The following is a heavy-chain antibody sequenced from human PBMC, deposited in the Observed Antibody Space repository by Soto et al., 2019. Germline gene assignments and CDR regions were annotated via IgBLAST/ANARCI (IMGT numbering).Heavy chain of an antibody. J-gene: IGHJ4*02. V-gene: IGHV3-30*03. Sequence: QERLVESGGTVVQPGKSLRLSCAASGFTFSSYVMHWVRQAPGKGLEWVALISFDKSNKYYADSVKGRFTISRDNSQNTLSLQLNSLRPEDTAFYYSARGAGVTTDFDLWGQGTLVSVSS. CDR1: GFTFSSYV. D-gene: IGHD3-22*01. CDR3: ARGAGVTTDFDL. CDR2: ISFDKSNK.